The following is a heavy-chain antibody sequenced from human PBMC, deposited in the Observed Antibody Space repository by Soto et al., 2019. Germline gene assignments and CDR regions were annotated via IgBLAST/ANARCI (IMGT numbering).Heavy chain of an antibody. CDR3: ARSIVVVPAAIPNNWFDP. CDR2: INPSGGST. Sequence: ASVKVSCKASGYTFTSYYMHWVRQAPGQGLEWMGIINPSGGSTRYAQKFQGRVTMTTDTSTSTVYMELSSLRSEDTAVYYCARSIVVVPAAIPNNWFDPCGQGTLVTVSS. J-gene: IGHJ5*02. D-gene: IGHD2-2*01. V-gene: IGHV1-46*01. CDR1: GYTFTSYY.